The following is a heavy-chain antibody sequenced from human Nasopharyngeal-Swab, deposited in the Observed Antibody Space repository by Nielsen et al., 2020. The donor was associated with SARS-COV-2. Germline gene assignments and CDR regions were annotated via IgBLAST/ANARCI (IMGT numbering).Heavy chain of an antibody. V-gene: IGHV4-38-2*02. CDR3: ARVSVMYNWKGVVDY. Sequence: WIRQPPGKGLEWIGSIYHSGSTYYNPSRKSRVTISVDTYKNQFSLKLSSVTAADTAVYYCARVSVMYNWKGVVDYWGQGTLVTVSS. D-gene: IGHD1-20*01. J-gene: IGHJ4*02. CDR2: IYHSGST.